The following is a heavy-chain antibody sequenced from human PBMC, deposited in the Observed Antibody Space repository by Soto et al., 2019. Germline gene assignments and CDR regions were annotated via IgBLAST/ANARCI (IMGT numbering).Heavy chain of an antibody. Sequence: QVQLQESGPGLVKPSETLSLTCTVAGGSISSSGYYWGWIRQPPGQGLEWIGNIYYRGNTHYSPSRKSRVTISVDTSRNQFSLQLRSVTAAETAVYYCVRGGSYPDFYFDFWGQGTLVIVSS. J-gene: IGHJ4*02. CDR2: IYYRGNT. CDR3: VRGGSYPDFYFDF. D-gene: IGHD1-26*01. CDR1: GGSISSSGYY. V-gene: IGHV4-39*01.